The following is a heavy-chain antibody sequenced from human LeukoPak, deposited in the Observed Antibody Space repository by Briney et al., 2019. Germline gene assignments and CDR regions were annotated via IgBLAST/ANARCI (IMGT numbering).Heavy chain of an antibody. J-gene: IGHJ4*02. CDR1: GYTLTELS. V-gene: IGHV1-24*01. CDR3: ATDSRGIVGATITTFDY. Sequence: ASVKVSCKVSGYTLTELSMHWVRQAPGKGLEWMGGFDPEDGETIYAQKFQGRVTMTEDTSTDTAYMELSSLRSEDTAVCYCATDSRGIVGATITTFDYWGQGTLVTVSS. CDR2: FDPEDGET. D-gene: IGHD1-26*01.